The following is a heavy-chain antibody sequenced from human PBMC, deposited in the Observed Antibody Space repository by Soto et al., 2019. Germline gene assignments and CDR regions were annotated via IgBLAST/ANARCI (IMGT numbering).Heavy chain of an antibody. CDR2: ISAYNGNK. V-gene: IGHV1-18*04. CDR3: ARTGGGMAARPLEY. D-gene: IGHD6-6*01. CDR1: GYMFTTYG. J-gene: IGHJ4*02. Sequence: QVQLVQSGGEVKKPGASVEVSCRTSGYMFTTYGMSWVRQAPGQGLEWMAWISAYNGNKKYAQKFQGRVTMTTDTSTSTVSMELRNPTSDDPGTYFCARTGGGMAARPLEYWGQGTLVTVSS.